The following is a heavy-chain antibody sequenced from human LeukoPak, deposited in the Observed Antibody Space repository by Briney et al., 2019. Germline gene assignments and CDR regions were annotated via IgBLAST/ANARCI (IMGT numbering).Heavy chain of an antibody. D-gene: IGHD2-8*01. V-gene: IGHV3-7*01. Sequence: TGGSLRLSCAGSGFSFSRYWMAWVRQAPGKGLEWVASINQDVSRIHYVDSVKGRFTISRDNAKNSLFLQMNSLRVEDTAVYYCAGVKVDVTKFDYWGQGTLVTVS. J-gene: IGHJ4*02. CDR1: GFSFSRYW. CDR3: AGVKVDVTKFDY. CDR2: INQDVSRI.